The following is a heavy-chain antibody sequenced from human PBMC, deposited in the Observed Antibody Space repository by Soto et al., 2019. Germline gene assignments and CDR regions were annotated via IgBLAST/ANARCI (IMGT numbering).Heavy chain of an antibody. CDR1: GYTFTSYY. Sequence: ASVKVSCKASGYTFTSYYMHWVRQAPGQGLEWMGIINPSGGSTSYAQKFQGRVTMTRDTSTSTVYMELSSLRSEDTAVYYCARDGSDSGYDLGTPSVFDYWGQGTLVTVSS. CDR2: INPSGGST. J-gene: IGHJ4*02. V-gene: IGHV1-46*03. CDR3: ARDGSDSGYDLGTPSVFDY. D-gene: IGHD5-12*01.